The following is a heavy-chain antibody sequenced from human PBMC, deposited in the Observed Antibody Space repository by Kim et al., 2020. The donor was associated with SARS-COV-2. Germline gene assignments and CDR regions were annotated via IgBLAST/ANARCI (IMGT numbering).Heavy chain of an antibody. V-gene: IGHV3-33*01. J-gene: IGHJ3*02. CDR2: IWYDGSNK. Sequence: GGSLRLSCAASGFTFSSYGMHWVRQAPGKGLEWVAVIWYDGSNKYYADSVKGRFTISRDNSKNTLYLQMNSLRAEDTAVYYCARYCSSTSCYWYAFDIWGQGTMVTVSS. CDR1: GFTFSSYG. CDR3: ARYCSSTSCYWYAFDI. D-gene: IGHD2-2*01.